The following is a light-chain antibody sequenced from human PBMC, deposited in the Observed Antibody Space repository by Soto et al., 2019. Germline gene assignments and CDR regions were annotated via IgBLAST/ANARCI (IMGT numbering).Light chain of an antibody. V-gene: IGKV1-5*03. CDR2: QAS. CDR3: QQYNNYPRT. CDR1: QSINHW. Sequence: DIQMTQSPSTLSASVGDRVTITCRASQSINHWVAWYQQKPGKAPNLLIYQASNKDSGVPSRFSGSESGTEFTLTISSLQPDDFATSYCQQYNNYPRTFGQGTKVESK. J-gene: IGKJ1*01.